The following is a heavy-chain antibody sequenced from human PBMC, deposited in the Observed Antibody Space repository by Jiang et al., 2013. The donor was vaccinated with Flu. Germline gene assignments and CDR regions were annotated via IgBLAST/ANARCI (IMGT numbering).Heavy chain of an antibody. V-gene: IGHV4-39*01. CDR2: IYYSGST. Sequence: PGLVKPSETLSLTCTVSGGSISSSSYYWGWIRQPPGKGLEWIGSIYYSGSTYYNPSPKSRVTISVDTSKNQFSLKLSSVTAADTAVYHCASGPMEWLMTKYWFDPWGQGTLVTISS. D-gene: IGHD3-3*01. CDR1: GGSISSSSYY. J-gene: IGHJ5*02. CDR3: ASGPMEWLMTKYWFDP.